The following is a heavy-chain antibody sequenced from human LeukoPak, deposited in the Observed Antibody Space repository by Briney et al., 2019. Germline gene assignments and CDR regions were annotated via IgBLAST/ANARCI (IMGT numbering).Heavy chain of an antibody. Sequence: GSSVKVSCKASGGTFRTDAIAWIRQAPGEGLEWMGGIIPFIGAPNFAQRFHGRVTITADETTSTVYMELSSLRSEDTAVYYCARQLITETTLGWFDPWGQGTLITVSS. CDR1: GGTFRTDA. J-gene: IGHJ5*02. D-gene: IGHD1-7*01. CDR2: IIPFIGAP. V-gene: IGHV1-69*01. CDR3: ARQLITETTLGWFDP.